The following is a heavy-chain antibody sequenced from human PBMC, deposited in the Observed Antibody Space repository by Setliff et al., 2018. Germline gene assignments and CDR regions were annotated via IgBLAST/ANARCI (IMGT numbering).Heavy chain of an antibody. Sequence: GESLKISCAASGFTFSTYSMHRVRQAPGKGLEWVSSISDSSIYIYYVDSVKGRFTISRDNAQNSLYLQMDSLRAEDTAVYYCARSPANGGHDAFDVWGQGTMVTVSS. CDR3: ARSPANGGHDAFDV. J-gene: IGHJ3*01. CDR1: GFTFSTYS. CDR2: ISDSSIYI. V-gene: IGHV3-21*01. D-gene: IGHD6-25*01.